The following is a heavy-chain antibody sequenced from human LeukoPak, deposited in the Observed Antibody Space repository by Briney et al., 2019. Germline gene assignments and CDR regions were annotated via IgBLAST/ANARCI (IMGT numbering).Heavy chain of an antibody. CDR2: IQYDGSNK. CDR3: ATAPRWLQFGYFDY. J-gene: IGHJ4*02. Sequence: GGPLRLSCAASGFTLSNSGMHWVRQAPGKGLEWVTLIQYDGSNKYYTDTVKGRFTVSRDSSKNTLYLQMNSLRPEDTAVYYCATAPRWLQFGYFDYWGQGTLVTVSS. D-gene: IGHD5-24*01. V-gene: IGHV3-30*02. CDR1: GFTLSNSG.